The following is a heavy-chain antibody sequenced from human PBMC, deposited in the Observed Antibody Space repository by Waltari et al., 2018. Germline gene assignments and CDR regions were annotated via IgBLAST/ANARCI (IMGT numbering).Heavy chain of an antibody. V-gene: IGHV1-69*09. CDR2: INPILGIA. J-gene: IGHJ6*02. D-gene: IGHD3-3*01. Sequence: QVQLVQSGAEVKKPGSSVKVSCKASGGTFSSYAISWVRQAPGQGLEWMGRINPILGIANYAQKLQVRVTMTADKSTSTAYMELSSLRSEDTAVYYCARNTYYDFWSGSPHYYYGMDVWGQGTTVTVSS. CDR3: ARNTYYDFWSGSPHYYYGMDV. CDR1: GGTFSSYA.